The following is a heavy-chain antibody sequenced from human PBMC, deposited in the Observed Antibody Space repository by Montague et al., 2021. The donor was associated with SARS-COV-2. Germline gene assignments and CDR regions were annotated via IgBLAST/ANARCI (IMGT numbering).Heavy chain of an antibody. D-gene: IGHD2/OR15-2a*01. Sequence: SETLSLTCTVSGASIRSRDHYWGWIRQPPGKGLEWIGSIYYTGSRYYXXXLASRLTISVDTSRYQFSLELTSVTAADTAIYYCARAGGFENIGYVGRLRTYYLDYWGQGLLVTVSS. V-gene: IGHV4-39*07. CDR2: IYYTGSR. CDR1: GASIRSRDHY. J-gene: IGHJ4*02. CDR3: ARAGGFENIGYVGRLRTYYLDY.